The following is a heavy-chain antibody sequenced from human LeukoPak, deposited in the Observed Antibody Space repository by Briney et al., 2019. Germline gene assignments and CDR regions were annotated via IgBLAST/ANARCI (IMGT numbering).Heavy chain of an antibody. V-gene: IGHV4-59*01. J-gene: IGHJ5*02. Sequence: SETLSLTCTVSGGSISSYYWSWIRQPPGKGLEWIGYIYCSGSTNYNPSLKSRVTISVDTSKNQFSLKLSSVTAADTAVYYCARDTRRTYYYGSGTPAAYNWFDPWGQGTLVTVSS. D-gene: IGHD3-10*01. CDR1: GGSISSYY. CDR2: IYCSGST. CDR3: ARDTRRTYYYGSGTPAAYNWFDP.